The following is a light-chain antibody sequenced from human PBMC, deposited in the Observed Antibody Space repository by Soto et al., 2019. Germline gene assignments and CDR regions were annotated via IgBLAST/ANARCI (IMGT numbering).Light chain of an antibody. CDR1: TRDIAGYNY. CDR2: QVT. J-gene: IGLJ1*01. V-gene: IGLV2-14*01. Sequence: QSVLTQPSSVSGALGQSITISCTGTTRDIAGYNYISWYQRLPGKAPKLMIYQVTIRPSGISNCFSGSKSGNTASLTISGLQAEDDADYYCTSFSSSTSLYVFGPGTKVTVL. CDR3: TSFSSSTSLYV.